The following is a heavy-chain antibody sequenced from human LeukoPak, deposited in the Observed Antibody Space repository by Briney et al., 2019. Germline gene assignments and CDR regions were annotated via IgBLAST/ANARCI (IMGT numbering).Heavy chain of an antibody. J-gene: IGHJ4*02. CDR1: GFTFSSYA. Sequence: GGSLRLSCAASGFTFSSYAMSWVRRAPGKGLEWVSSISGSGGSIYYADSVKGRLTISRDNSKNTLYLQMNSLRAEDTAVYYCAKEVSGSPNFDYWGQGTLVTVSS. V-gene: IGHV3-23*01. CDR2: ISGSGGSI. D-gene: IGHD3-10*01. CDR3: AKEVSGSPNFDY.